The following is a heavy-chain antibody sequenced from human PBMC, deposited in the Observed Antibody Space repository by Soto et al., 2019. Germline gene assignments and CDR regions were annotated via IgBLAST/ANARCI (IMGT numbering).Heavy chain of an antibody. D-gene: IGHD3-22*01. CDR1: GYSFAGHW. V-gene: IGHV5-10-1*01. Sequence: GESLKISCNGSGYSFAGHWITWVRQMPWKGLEWMGRIDPSDSQTYYSPSFRGHVTISAAKSITTVFLQWSSLRASDTAMYYCARQIYDSDSGPNFQYYFDSWGQGTLVTVSS. J-gene: IGHJ4*02. CDR3: ARQIYDSDSGPNFQYYFDS. CDR2: IDPSDSQT.